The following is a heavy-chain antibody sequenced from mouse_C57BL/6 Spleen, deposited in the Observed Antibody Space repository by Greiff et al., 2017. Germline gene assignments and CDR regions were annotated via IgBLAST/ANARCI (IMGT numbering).Heavy chain of an antibody. Sequence: QVPLQQPGAELVRPGSSVKLSCPASGYTFTSYWLDWVQQRPGQGLEWIGNIYPSASETHYNQKFKDKATLTVDNSSSTAYRQLSSLTSEDSAGYYCARALNYYGVEGGMMDDWGQGTAVTVSS. CDR2: IYPSASET. CDR1: GYTFTSYW. J-gene: IGHJ4*01. V-gene: IGHV1-61*01. D-gene: IGHD1-1*01. CDR3: ARALNYYGVEGGMMDD.